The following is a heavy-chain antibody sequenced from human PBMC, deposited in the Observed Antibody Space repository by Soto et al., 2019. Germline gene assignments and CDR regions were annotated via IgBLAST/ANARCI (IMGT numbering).Heavy chain of an antibody. D-gene: IGHD6-19*01. V-gene: IGHV1-18*01. CDR1: GYTFTSYG. CDR2: ISAYNGNT. J-gene: IGHJ4*02. Sequence: ASVKVSCKASGYTFTSYGISWVRQAPGQGLEWMGWISAYNGNTNYAQKLQGRVTMTTDTSTSTAYMELRSLRSDDTAVYYCARVPERIAVAGLKFDYWGQGTLVTVSS. CDR3: ARVPERIAVAGLKFDY.